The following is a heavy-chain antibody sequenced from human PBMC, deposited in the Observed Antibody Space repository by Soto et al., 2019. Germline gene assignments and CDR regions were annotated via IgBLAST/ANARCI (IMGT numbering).Heavy chain of an antibody. J-gene: IGHJ4*02. CDR2: IYWYDDK. Sequence: QITLNESGPTQVKPRQTLTLTCTFSGFSLTTSGVGVGWIRQSPGKAPEWLALIYWYDDKRYSPSLKSRLTITKDTSKTQVVLTMADLDPADTATYYCAHRVLRTVFGLVTTTAIYFNFWGQGTPVAVSS. V-gene: IGHV2-5*01. D-gene: IGHD3-3*01. CDR3: AHRVLRTVFGLVTTTAIYFNF. CDR1: GFSLTTSGVG.